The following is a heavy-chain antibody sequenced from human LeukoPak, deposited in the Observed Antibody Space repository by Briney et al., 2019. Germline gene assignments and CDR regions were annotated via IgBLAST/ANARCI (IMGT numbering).Heavy chain of an antibody. V-gene: IGHV1-69*13. CDR2: IIPIFGTA. J-gene: IGHJ3*02. CDR3: ARDHYGAFDI. Sequence: ASVKVSCKASGGTFSSYAISWVRQAPGQGLEWMGGIIPIFGTANYAQKFQGRVTITADESTSTAYMELSSLRSEDTAVYYCARDHYGAFDIWGQGTMVTVSS. CDR1: GGTFSSYA. D-gene: IGHD4-17*01.